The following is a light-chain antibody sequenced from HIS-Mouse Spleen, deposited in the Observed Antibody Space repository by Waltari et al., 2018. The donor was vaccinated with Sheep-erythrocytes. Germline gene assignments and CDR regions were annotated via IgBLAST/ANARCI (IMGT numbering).Light chain of an antibody. Sequence: QSALTQPASVSGSPGQSITISCTGTSSDVGIYTLVSWYQQHPGKAPKLMIYEGSKRPSGVSNRFSGSKSGNTASLTISGLQAEDEADYYCCSYAGSSTPWVFGGGTKLTVL. CDR3: CSYAGSSTPWV. CDR2: EGS. V-gene: IGLV2-23*01. CDR1: SSDVGIYTL. J-gene: IGLJ3*02.